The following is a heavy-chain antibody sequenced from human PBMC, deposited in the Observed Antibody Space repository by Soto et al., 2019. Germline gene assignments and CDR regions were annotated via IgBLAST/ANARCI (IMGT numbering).Heavy chain of an antibody. D-gene: IGHD5-12*01. J-gene: IGHJ4*02. CDR3: VRHAQWIIRAY. CDR2: ISDSGYI. Sequence: SETLSLTCTVSGGSITYINNHYCSWFRQPPGKGLEWIGCISDSGYISYNPSLKGRLSLFVDTSKNQFSLKLSSVTAADTAVYYCVRHAQWIIRAYWGQGSLVTVSS. CDR1: GGSITYINNHY. V-gene: IGHV4-39*01.